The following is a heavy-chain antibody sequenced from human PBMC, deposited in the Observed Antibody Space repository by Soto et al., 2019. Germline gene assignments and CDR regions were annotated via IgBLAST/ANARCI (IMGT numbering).Heavy chain of an antibody. Sequence: VGSLRLCCAAAGCTCSNYAMSWVRQAPGKGLEWVSAISGSGGSTYYADSVKGRFTISRDNSKNTLYLQMNSLRAEDTAVYYCAKDPQGSSSFFDSDYFDYWGQGTLVTVSS. CDR1: GCTCSNYA. D-gene: IGHD6-6*01. J-gene: IGHJ4*02. V-gene: IGHV3-23*01. CDR2: ISGSGGST. CDR3: AKDPQGSSSFFDSDYFDY.